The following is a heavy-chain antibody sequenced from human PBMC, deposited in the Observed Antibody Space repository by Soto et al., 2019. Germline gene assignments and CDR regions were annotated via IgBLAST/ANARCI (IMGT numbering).Heavy chain of an antibody. V-gene: IGHV3-33*01. D-gene: IGHD2-2*01. CDR2: IWYDGSNK. J-gene: IGHJ5*02. CDR1: GFTFSSYG. CDR3: ARTAPLGYCSSTSCYYQGGPTNWFDP. Sequence: GGSLRLSCAASGFTFSSYGMHWVRQAPGKGLEWVAVIWYDGSNKYYADSVKGRFTISRDNSKNTLYLQMNSLRAEDTAVYYCARTAPLGYCSSTSCYYQGGPTNWFDPWGQGTLVTVSS.